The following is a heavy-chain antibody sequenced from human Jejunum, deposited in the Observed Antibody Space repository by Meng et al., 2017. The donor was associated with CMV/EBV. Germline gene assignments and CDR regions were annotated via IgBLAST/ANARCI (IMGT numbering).Heavy chain of an antibody. V-gene: IGHV4-30-4*01. D-gene: IGHD3-10*02. CDR3: VGNYDVHLNWFDP. CDR1: Y. J-gene: IGHJ5*02. Sequence: YWEWNRQTPGKGLEWIGYIYNSGATHYNPSLKGRATMSVDTSKNQFSLNLKSVTAADTAIYYCVGNYDVHLNWFDPWNRGTLVTVSS. CDR2: IYNSGAT.